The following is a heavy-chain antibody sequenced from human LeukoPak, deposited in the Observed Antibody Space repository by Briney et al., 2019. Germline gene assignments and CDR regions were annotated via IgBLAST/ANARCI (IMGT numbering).Heavy chain of an antibody. CDR2: VYYSGST. CDR1: SGSISSGNYY. Sequence: SETLSLTCTVSSGSISSGNYYWGWIRQPPGKGLEWIGSVYYSGSTYYNPSLESRVTISVDTSKNQFSLKLSSVTAADTAVYYCARGLFHYDSSGHYYFPYYFDYWGQGTLVTVSS. CDR3: ARGLFHYDSSGHYYFPYYFDY. V-gene: IGHV4-39*07. J-gene: IGHJ4*02. D-gene: IGHD3-22*01.